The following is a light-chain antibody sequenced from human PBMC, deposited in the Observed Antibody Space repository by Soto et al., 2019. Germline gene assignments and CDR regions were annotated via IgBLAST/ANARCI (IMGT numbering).Light chain of an antibody. CDR2: TAS. CDR3: QQTHSFPPT. CDR1: RDISSW. V-gene: IGKV1D-12*01. J-gene: IGKJ5*01. Sequence: DIQMTQSPSSVSASVGDSVTITCRASRDISSWLAWYQQRPGKAPKLLIYTASSLRSGIPLRFSGSASGTEFTRTISSLQREDFATYYCQQTHSFPPTFGQGTRLEI.